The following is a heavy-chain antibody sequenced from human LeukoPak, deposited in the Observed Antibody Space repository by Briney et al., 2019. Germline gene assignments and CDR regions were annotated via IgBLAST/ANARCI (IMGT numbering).Heavy chain of an antibody. J-gene: IGHJ5*02. V-gene: IGHV4-59*01. CDR2: IYYSGST. CDR1: GGSINSYY. D-gene: IGHD5-18*01. CDR3: ARGYSYGYRFDP. Sequence: SETLSLTCTVSGGSINSYYWSWIRQPPGKGLEWIGHIYYSGSTKYNPSLKSRVTISVDTSKNQFSLKLSSVTAADTAVYYCARGYSYGYRFDPWGQGTLVTVSS.